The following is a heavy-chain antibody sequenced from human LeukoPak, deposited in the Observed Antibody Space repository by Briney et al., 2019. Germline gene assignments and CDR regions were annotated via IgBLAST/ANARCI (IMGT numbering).Heavy chain of an antibody. CDR2: IYTSGST. CDR1: GGSISSYY. CDR3: ARHATYDGYYYMDV. V-gene: IGHV4-4*09. J-gene: IGHJ6*03. Sequence: SETLSLTCTVSGGSISSYYWSWIRQPPGKGLEWIGYIYTSGSTNYNPSLKSRVTISVDTSKNQFSLKLSSVTAADTAVYYCARHATYDGYYYMDVWGKGTTVTVSS. D-gene: IGHD3-16*01.